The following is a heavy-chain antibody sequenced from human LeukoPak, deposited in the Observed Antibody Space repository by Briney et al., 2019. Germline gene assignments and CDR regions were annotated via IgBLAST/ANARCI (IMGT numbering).Heavy chain of an antibody. CDR3: AKAQSVRFYYYGMDV. Sequence: GGSLRLSCAASGFTFSSYGMHWVRQAPGKGLEWVAVISYDGGNKYYADSVKGRFTISRDNSKNTLYLQMNSLRAEDTAVYYCAKAQSVRFYYYGMDVWGQGTTVTVSS. V-gene: IGHV3-30*18. CDR1: GFTFSSYG. J-gene: IGHJ6*02. D-gene: IGHD3-3*01. CDR2: ISYDGGNK.